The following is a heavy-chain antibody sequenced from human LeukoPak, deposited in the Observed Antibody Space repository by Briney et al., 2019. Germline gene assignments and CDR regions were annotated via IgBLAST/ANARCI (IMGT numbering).Heavy chain of an antibody. CDR2: INTNTGNP. CDR1: GYTFTSYA. V-gene: IGHV7-4-1*02. Sequence: ASVKVSCKASGYTFTSYAMNWVRQAPGQGLEWMGWINTNTGNPTYAQGFTGRFVFSLDTSVSTAYLQISSLKAEDTAVYYCARGTEARLLEWLSVWGQGTLVTVSS. J-gene: IGHJ4*02. D-gene: IGHD3-3*01. CDR3: ARGTEARLLEWLSV.